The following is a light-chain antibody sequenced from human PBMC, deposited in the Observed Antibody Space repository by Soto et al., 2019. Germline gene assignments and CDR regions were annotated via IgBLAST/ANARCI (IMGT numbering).Light chain of an antibody. Sequence: TRSFSHGDRAMLSFRASQSVSSNFLAWYQEKLGQAPSLLIYGASKRATGIPDRFSGSGSGTDFTLTISRLEPEDFGVYCSQPYGRSPTFAGGTKV. CDR1: QSVSSNF. J-gene: IGKJ4*01. CDR2: GAS. CDR3: QPYGRSPT. V-gene: IGKV3-20*01.